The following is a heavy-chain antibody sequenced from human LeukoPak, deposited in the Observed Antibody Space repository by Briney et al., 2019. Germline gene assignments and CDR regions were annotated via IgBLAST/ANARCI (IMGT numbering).Heavy chain of an antibody. CDR3: ALRQYFDWLHPYYYYYYMDV. J-gene: IGHJ6*03. CDR1: GGTFSSYA. CDR2: IIPIFGTA. D-gene: IGHD3-9*01. Sequence: ASVKVSCKASGGTFSSYAISWVRQAPGQGLEWMGGIIPIFGTANYAQKFQGRVTITADKSTSTAYMELSSLRSEDTAVYYCALRQYFDWLHPYYYYYYMDVWGKGTTVTVSS. V-gene: IGHV1-69*06.